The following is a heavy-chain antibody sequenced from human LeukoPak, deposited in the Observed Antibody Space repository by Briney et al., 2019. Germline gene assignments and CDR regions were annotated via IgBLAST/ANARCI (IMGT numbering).Heavy chain of an antibody. V-gene: IGHV3-66*04. CDR3: ARHQGGWITGGFDI. CDR1: GFTVSSNY. Sequence: GGSLRLSCAASGFTVSSNYMNWVRQAPGKGLEWVSIIYSDGDTYYTDSVKGRFTISRDNSKNTLYLQMNSLRAEDTAMYYCARHQGGWITGGFDIWGQGTLVTVSS. J-gene: IGHJ3*02. D-gene: IGHD2-2*03. CDR2: IYSDGDT.